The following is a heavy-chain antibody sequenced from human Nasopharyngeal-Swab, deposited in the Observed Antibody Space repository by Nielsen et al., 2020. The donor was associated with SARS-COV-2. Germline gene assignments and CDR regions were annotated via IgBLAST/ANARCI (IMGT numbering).Heavy chain of an antibody. D-gene: IGHD4-23*01. V-gene: IGHV3-73*01. CDR2: IGDKDHNYAT. Sequence: GGSLRLSCAASGFIFSASAIHWVRQASGKGLEWVGRIGDKDHNYATTYGASVQGRFTISRDDSKNTAFLQMDSLKTEDTALYYCAKDLGVESPLWFDYWGQGTLLTVSS. J-gene: IGHJ4*02. CDR1: GFIFSASA. CDR3: AKDLGVESPLWFDY.